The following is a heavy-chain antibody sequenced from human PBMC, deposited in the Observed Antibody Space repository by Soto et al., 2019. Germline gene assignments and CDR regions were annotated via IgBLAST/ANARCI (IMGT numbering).Heavy chain of an antibody. V-gene: IGHV1-69*06. Sequence: QVQLAQSGAEVKRPGSSVRVSCKASGGDFNSYSLNWVRQAPGQGLEWIGEIIPMYETTEYSQRFQGTVTITADKSTSTAYMELNSLRFDDTAVYYCARSFYTGSGGPFDYWGQGTLVTVSS. CDR2: IIPMYETT. CDR3: ARSFYTGSGGPFDY. CDR1: GGDFNSYS. J-gene: IGHJ4*02. D-gene: IGHD1-26*01.